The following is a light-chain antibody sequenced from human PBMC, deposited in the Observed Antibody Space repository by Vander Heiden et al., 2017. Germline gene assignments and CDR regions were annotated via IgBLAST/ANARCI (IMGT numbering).Light chain of an antibody. V-gene: IGKV3-20*01. Sequence: EIVLMQSPATLSLSPGERATLPCRASQSVSSSYLAWYQQKPGQAPRLLIYGASSRATGIPDRFSGSGSGTDFTLTISRLEPEDFAVYYCQQYGSSPWTFGQGTKVEIK. J-gene: IGKJ1*01. CDR3: QQYGSSPWT. CDR1: QSVSSSY. CDR2: GAS.